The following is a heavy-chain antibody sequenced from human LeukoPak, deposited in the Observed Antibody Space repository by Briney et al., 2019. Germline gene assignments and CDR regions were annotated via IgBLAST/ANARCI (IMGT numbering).Heavy chain of an antibody. CDR2: ISGSGGST. D-gene: IGHD3-10*01. V-gene: IGHV3-23*01. J-gene: IGHJ5*02. CDR3: AKLLWFGESPNWFDP. CDR1: GFTFSSYA. Sequence: GGSLRLSCAASGFTFSSYAMSWVRQAPGKGLEWVSAISGSGGSTYYADSVKGRFTISRDNSKNTLYLQMNSLRAEDTAVYYCAKLLWFGESPNWFDPWGQGTLATVSS.